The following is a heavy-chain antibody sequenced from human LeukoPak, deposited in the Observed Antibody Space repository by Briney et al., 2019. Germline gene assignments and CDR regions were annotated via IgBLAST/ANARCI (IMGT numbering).Heavy chain of an antibody. J-gene: IGHJ3*02. Sequence: ASVKVSCKASGYTFTSYGSSWVRQAPGQGLEWIGWISAYNGNTNYAQKIQGRVTMTTDTSARTDYMELRSLRSDDTAVYYCERDDRLGYCSSTSCYEDDFDIWGQGTMVTVSS. CDR1: GYTFTSYG. CDR3: ERDDRLGYCSSTSCYEDDFDI. CDR2: ISAYNGNT. D-gene: IGHD2-2*03. V-gene: IGHV1-18*01.